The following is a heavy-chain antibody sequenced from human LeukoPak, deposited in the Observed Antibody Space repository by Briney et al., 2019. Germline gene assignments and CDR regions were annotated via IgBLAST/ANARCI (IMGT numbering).Heavy chain of an antibody. D-gene: IGHD1-26*01. V-gene: IGHV3-11*04. CDR2: ISSSSSTI. CDR3: ARDGAGSSDY. CDR1: GDSISSTNYY. Sequence: LSLTCTVSGDSISSTNYYWGWIRQPPGKGLEWVSYISSSSSTIYYADSVKGRFTISRDNAKNSLYLQMNSLRAEDTAVYYCARDGAGSSDYWGQGTLVTVSS. J-gene: IGHJ4*02.